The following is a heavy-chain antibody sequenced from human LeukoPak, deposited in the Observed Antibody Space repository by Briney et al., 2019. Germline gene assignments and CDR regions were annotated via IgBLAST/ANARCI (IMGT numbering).Heavy chain of an antibody. CDR1: GFTFSRYG. Sequence: PGGSLRLSCVASGFTFSRYGIHWVRQPPGKGLEWVSIISDSGDITYYADSVKGRFTISRDNSKNTLYLQMNSLRAEDTAVYYCAKVGAAGIAVVLVDYWGQGTLVTVSS. V-gene: IGHV3-23*01. D-gene: IGHD6-19*01. CDR2: ISDSGDIT. CDR3: AKVGAAGIAVVLVDY. J-gene: IGHJ4*02.